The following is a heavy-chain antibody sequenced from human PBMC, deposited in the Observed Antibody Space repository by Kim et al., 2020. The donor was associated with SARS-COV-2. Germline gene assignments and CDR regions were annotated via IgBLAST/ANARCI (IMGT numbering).Heavy chain of an antibody. V-gene: IGHV3-23*01. J-gene: IGHJ4*02. CDR1: GFTFTTYA. CDR3: ARVRHSDFWSGYSAEYFFDY. D-gene: IGHD3-3*01. CDR2: ISGSGGST. Sequence: GGSLRLSCATSGFTFTTYAMSWVRQAPGKGLEWVSVISGSGGSTYYTDSVKGRFIISRDNSKNTLSLQMNSLRAEDTAVYYCARVRHSDFWSGYSAEYFFDYWGQGNMVTVSS.